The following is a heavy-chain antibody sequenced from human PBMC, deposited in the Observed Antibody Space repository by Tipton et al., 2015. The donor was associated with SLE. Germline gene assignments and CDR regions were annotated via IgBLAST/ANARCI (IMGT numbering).Heavy chain of an antibody. CDR1: GGSIYNYY. Sequence: TLSLTCTVSGGSIYNYYWSWIRQPPGKGLEWIGYIYYSGGTNYNPSLKSRITISEDRPKNQFSLNLGSVTSADTAVYFCARMPRYNWNPIGYMDVWGKGTTVIVS. J-gene: IGHJ6*03. CDR2: IYYSGGT. D-gene: IGHD1-20*01. V-gene: IGHV4-59*01. CDR3: ARMPRYNWNPIGYMDV.